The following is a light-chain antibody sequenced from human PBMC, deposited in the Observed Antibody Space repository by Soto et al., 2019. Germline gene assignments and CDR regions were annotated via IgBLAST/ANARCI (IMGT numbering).Light chain of an antibody. CDR3: QQYGSSPPIT. V-gene: IGKV3-20*01. CDR2: GAS. CDR1: QSVRSNF. J-gene: IGKJ5*01. Sequence: EIVLTQSPGTLSLSPGERATLSCRASQSVRSNFLAWYRQKPGQAPRLLIYGASSRATGIPDRFTGSGSGTDFTLTISRLEPEDFAVYYCQQYGSSPPITFGQGTRLE.